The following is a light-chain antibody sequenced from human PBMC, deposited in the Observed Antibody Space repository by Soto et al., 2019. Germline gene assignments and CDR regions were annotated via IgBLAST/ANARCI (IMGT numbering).Light chain of an antibody. CDR1: QSISSW. V-gene: IGKV1-5*03. J-gene: IGKJ1*01. CDR2: KAS. Sequence: DLQMTQSPSTLSASVGDRVTITCRASQSISSWLAWYQQKPGKAPKLLIYKASSLESGVPSRFHGSQSGTEFTLTISSLQPDDFATYYCQQYNTYSPWTFGQGTKVEIK. CDR3: QQYNTYSPWT.